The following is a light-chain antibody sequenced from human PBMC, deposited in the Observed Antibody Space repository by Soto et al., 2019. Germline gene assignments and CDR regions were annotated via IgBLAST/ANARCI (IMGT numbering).Light chain of an antibody. Sequence: DIVLTQSPGTLSLSPGERVTLSCRASQIVTSDYLAWYHQEPGQAPRLLIYGASNRATGIPDRFSGSGSGTDFTLSINRLEPGDFGMYFCHQYGSSPRTFGQGTKVEIK. CDR1: QIVTSDY. J-gene: IGKJ1*01. V-gene: IGKV3-20*01. CDR3: HQYGSSPRT. CDR2: GAS.